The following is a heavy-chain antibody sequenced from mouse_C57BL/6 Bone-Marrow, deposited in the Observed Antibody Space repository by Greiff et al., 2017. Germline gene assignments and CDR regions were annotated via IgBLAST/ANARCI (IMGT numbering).Heavy chain of an antibody. J-gene: IGHJ4*01. Sequence: QVQLQQPGAELVRPGSSVKLSCKASGYTFTSYWMDWVKQRPGQGLEWIGNIYPSDSETHYNQKFKDKATLTVDKSSSTAYMQLSSLTSEDSAVYYCARWIYYYGSSYPYRGDYAMDYWGQGTSVTVSS. V-gene: IGHV1-61*01. CDR1: GYTFTSYW. CDR3: ARWIYYYGSSYPYRGDYAMDY. CDR2: IYPSDSET. D-gene: IGHD1-1*01.